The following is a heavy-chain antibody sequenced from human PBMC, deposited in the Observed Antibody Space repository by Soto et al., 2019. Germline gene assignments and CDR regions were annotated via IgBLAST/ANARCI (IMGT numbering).Heavy chain of an antibody. D-gene: IGHD2-15*01. J-gene: IGHJ5*02. V-gene: IGHV1-69*13. CDR2: IIPIFGTA. CDR1: GGTFSSYA. Sequence: SVKVSCKASGGTFSSYAISWVRQAPGQGLEWMGGIIPIFGTANYAQKFQDRVTITADESTSTAYMELSSLRSEDTAVYYCARVGCSGGSCYGWFDPWGQGTLVTVSS. CDR3: ARVGCSGGSCYGWFDP.